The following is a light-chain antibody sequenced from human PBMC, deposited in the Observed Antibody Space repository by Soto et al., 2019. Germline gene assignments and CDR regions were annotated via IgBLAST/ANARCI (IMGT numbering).Light chain of an antibody. V-gene: IGKV1-5*01. CDR2: KAS. Sequence: DIQMTQSPSTLSASVGDRVTITCRASQSISSWLAWYQQKPGKAPKLLIYKASSLESGVPSRFSGSGSGTEFTLTISSLQPDDFATYYCQEYNSYGFGQGTKVDIK. CDR3: QEYNSYG. CDR1: QSISSW. J-gene: IGKJ1*01.